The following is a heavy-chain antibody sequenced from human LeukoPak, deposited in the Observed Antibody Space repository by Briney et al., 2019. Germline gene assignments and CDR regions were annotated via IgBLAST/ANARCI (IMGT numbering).Heavy chain of an antibody. CDR2: ISAYNGNT. J-gene: IGHJ4*02. CDR3: ARSEDIVVVVAATLDY. CDR1: GYTFTSYY. V-gene: IGHV1-18*04. D-gene: IGHD2-15*01. Sequence: ASVKVSCKASGYTFTSYYMHWVRQAPGQGLEWMGWISAYNGNTNYAQKLQGRVTMTTDTSTSTAYMELRSLRSDDTAVYYCARSEDIVVVVAATLDYWGQGTLVTVSS.